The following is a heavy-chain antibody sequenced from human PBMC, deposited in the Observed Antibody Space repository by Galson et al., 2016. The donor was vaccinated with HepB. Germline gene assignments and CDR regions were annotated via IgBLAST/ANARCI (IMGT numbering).Heavy chain of an antibody. CDR2: IVPLQNTP. D-gene: IGHD3-16*01. CDR3: ARSVTSTRLTDFYYTMDV. V-gene: IGHV1-69*13. CDR1: GVAFSSYV. J-gene: IGHJ6*02. Sequence: SVKVSCKATGVAFSSYVMTWVRQAPGQGLEWMGGIVPLQNTPTYAQQFQGRVTISADESTRTAYMELRSLRSEDTAVYYCARSVTSTRLTDFYYTMDVWGLGTRVIVSS.